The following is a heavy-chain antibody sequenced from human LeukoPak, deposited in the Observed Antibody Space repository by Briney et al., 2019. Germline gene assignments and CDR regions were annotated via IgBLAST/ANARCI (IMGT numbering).Heavy chain of an antibody. CDR2: IMPLFGTA. D-gene: IGHD4-17*01. J-gene: IGHJ5*02. V-gene: IGHV1-69*05. CDR3: ARDVHGDYGSGWFDP. CDR1: GGTFNHSA. Sequence: APVKVSCMPSGGTFNHSAISWLRQAPGQGLEWLGGIMPLFGTAGYAQKLQGRVTIIKDESTRTVYLELTSLTSDDTAVYYCARDVHGDYGSGWFDPWGQGTLVSVSS.